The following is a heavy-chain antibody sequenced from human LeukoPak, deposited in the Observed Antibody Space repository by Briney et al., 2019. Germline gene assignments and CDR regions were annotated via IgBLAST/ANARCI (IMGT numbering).Heavy chain of an antibody. CDR2: IYYIGST. Sequence: SETLSLSCTVSGGSIRSYYWCWIRQPPGKGLECIGYIYYIGSTNYNPSLKSRVTISLDTSKSQFSLKLTSVTPADTAVYYCARAVGYSGYGGFYYYYGMDVWGQGTTVTVSS. J-gene: IGHJ6*02. D-gene: IGHD5-12*01. CDR1: GGSIRSYY. V-gene: IGHV4-59*01. CDR3: ARAVGYSGYGGFYYYYGMDV.